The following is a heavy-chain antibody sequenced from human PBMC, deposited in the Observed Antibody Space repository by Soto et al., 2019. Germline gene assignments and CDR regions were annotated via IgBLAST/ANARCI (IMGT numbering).Heavy chain of an antibody. Sequence: VQLVESGGGVVQPGRSLRLSCAASGFTFSSYVMSWVRQAPGKGLEWVSTISGSGGDTYYADSVKGRFTVSRDNSKNTLYLQMNSLRAEDTALYYCAKDGFVVVTAINYWGQGTLVTVSS. CDR3: AKDGFVVVTAINY. V-gene: IGHV3-23*04. CDR1: GFTFSSYV. J-gene: IGHJ4*02. CDR2: ISGSGGDT. D-gene: IGHD2-21*02.